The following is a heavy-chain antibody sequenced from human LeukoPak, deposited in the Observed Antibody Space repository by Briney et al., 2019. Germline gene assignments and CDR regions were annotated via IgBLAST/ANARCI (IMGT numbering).Heavy chain of an antibody. CDR3: VRDFRSADY. CDR2: ICPDGTVT. CDR1: GFSFSTYC. Sequence: GGSLRLSCAASGFSFSTYCMHWVRQAPGKGPMWVSRICPDGTVTNYADSVKARFSISRDNARNTVYLQMNSLRAEDTAVYYCVRDFRSADYWGQGTLVTVFS. V-gene: IGHV3-74*01. J-gene: IGHJ4*02.